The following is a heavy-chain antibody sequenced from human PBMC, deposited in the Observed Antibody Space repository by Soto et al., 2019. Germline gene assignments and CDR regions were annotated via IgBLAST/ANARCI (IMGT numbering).Heavy chain of an antibody. CDR2: INPNGGST. CDR1: AETFTRHY. CDR3: ARSSGGVFRVIIEGPSSLVR. V-gene: IGHV1-46*01. J-gene: IGHJ1*01. D-gene: IGHD3-10*01. Sequence: AEVKLSRTGPAETFTRHYLHWVRQAPGHEIEWMGIINPNGGSTRFAQTFQGRITMTTDTSTSTVYMELRSLRSEDTAVYYWARSSGGVFRVIIEGPSSLVRWGPG.